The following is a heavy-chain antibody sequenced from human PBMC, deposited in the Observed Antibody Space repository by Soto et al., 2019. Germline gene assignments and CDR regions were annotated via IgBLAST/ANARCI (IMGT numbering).Heavy chain of an antibody. CDR3: ARDNDFCPGYFFDN. D-gene: IGHD3-3*01. CDR1: GYIFTNYA. Sequence: QVQLVQSGAEVRKPGASVKVSCKASGYIFTNYAISWLRQAPGQGPEWMGWISGYNGDTNTHYSQKFQCRLTMTTDMSTTTAYMELRSLTYDDTAVYYFARDNDFCPGYFFDNWGQGTLFTVSS. CDR2: ISGYNGDTNT. J-gene: IGHJ4*02. V-gene: IGHV1-18*01.